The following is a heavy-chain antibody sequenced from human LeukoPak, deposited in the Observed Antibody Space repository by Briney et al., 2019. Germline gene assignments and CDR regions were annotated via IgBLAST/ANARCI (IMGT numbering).Heavy chain of an antibody. J-gene: IGHJ4*02. CDR2: IYYSGST. CDR1: GGSISSYY. Sequence: SETLSLTCTVSGGSISSYYWSWIRQPPGKGLEWIGNIYYSGSTSYNPSLESRVTISVDTSENQFSLKLSSVSAADTAVYYCARQGSSWYLYDYWGQGTLVTVSS. CDR3: ARQGSSWYLYDY. D-gene: IGHD6-13*01. V-gene: IGHV4-59*08.